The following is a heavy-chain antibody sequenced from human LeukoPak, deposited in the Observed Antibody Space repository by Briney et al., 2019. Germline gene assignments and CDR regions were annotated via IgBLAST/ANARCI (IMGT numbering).Heavy chain of an antibody. Sequence: ASVRVSCKASGYTFTSYGISWVRQAPGQGLEWMGWISAYNGNTNYAQKLQGRVTMTTDTSTSTAYMELRGLRSDDTAVYYCARVITMIVVVIREIDYWGQGTLVTVSS. D-gene: IGHD3-22*01. V-gene: IGHV1-18*01. CDR1: GYTFTSYG. CDR2: ISAYNGNT. J-gene: IGHJ4*02. CDR3: ARVITMIVVVIREIDY.